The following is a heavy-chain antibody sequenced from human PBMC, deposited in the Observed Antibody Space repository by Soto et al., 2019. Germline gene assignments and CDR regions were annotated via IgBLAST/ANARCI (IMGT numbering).Heavy chain of an antibody. CDR1: GYTFTSYG. J-gene: IGHJ6*02. Sequence: ASVKVSCKASGYTFTSYGISWVRQAPGQGLEWMGWISAYNGNTNYAQKLQGRVTMTTDTSTSTAYMELRSLRSDDTAVYYCARDLVYSSSWRGPGYYYGMDAWGQGTTVTVSS. CDR2: ISAYNGNT. CDR3: ARDLVYSSSWRGPGYYYGMDA. D-gene: IGHD6-13*01. V-gene: IGHV1-18*04.